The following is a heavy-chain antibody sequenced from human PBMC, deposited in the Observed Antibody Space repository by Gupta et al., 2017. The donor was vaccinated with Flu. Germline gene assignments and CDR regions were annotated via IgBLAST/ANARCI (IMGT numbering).Heavy chain of an antibody. CDR1: GGSFSGYY. Sequence: VQLQQWGAGLLKPSETRSLTCAVYGGSFSGYYWSFIRQPPGKGLEWIGEINHSGSTNYNPTLKSRVTISLDTSKNKFSLKLSSVTAADTAVYYCARGHSVGATGYWGQGTLVTVSS. CDR2: INHSGST. D-gene: IGHD1-26*01. V-gene: IGHV4-34*01. CDR3: ARGHSVGATGY. J-gene: IGHJ4*02.